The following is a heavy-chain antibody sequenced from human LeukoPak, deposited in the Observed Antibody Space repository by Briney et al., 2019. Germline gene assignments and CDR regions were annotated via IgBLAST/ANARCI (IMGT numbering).Heavy chain of an antibody. CDR3: ARDQKGFDY. Sequence: WASVKVSCKASGYTFTSNYIHWVRQAPGQGLEWMGMIYPRDGSTSYAQKFQGRVTVTRDTSTSTVHMELSGLRSEDTAVYYCARDQKGFDYWGQGTLVTVSS. CDR1: GYTFTSNY. CDR2: IYPRDGST. J-gene: IGHJ4*02. V-gene: IGHV1-46*01.